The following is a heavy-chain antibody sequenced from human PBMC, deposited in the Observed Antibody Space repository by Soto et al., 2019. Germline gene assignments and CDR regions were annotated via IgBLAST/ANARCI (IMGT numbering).Heavy chain of an antibody. CDR2: IYHSGST. V-gene: IGHV4-4*02. J-gene: IGHJ5*02. D-gene: IGHD6-13*01. CDR3: ARFFLPDSSSWYGGWFDP. CDR1: GGSISSSNW. Sequence: QVQLQESGPGLVKPSGTLSLTCAVSGGSISSSNWWSWVRQPPGKGLEWIGEIYHSGSTNYNPSLKSRVTISVDKSKNQFSLKLSSVTAADTAVYYCARFFLPDSSSWYGGWFDPWGQGTLVTVSS.